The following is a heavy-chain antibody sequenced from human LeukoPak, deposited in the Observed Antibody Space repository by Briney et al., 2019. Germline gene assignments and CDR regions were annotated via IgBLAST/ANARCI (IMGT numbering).Heavy chain of an antibody. CDR3: ARFPAAMGNDAFDI. CDR2: IYTSGST. Sequence: SETLSLTCTVSGGSISSYYWSWIRQPAGKGLERIGRIYTSGSTNYNPSLKSRVTMSVDTSKNQFSLKLSSVTAADTAVYYCARFPAAMGNDAFDIWGQGTMVTVSS. D-gene: IGHD2-2*01. V-gene: IGHV4-4*07. CDR1: GGSISSYY. J-gene: IGHJ3*02.